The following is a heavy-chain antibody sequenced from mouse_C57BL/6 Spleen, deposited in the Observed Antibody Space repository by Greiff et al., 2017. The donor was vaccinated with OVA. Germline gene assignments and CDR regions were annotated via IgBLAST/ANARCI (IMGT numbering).Heavy chain of an antibody. CDR3: AIHHYYYDEHYYAMDY. J-gene: IGHJ4*01. D-gene: IGHD2-4*01. CDR1: GYAFSSYW. Sequence: VQLQQSGAELVKPGASVKISCKASGYAFSSYWMNWVKQRPGKGLEWIGQIYPGDGDTNYNGKFKGKATLTADKSSSTSYMQLSSLTSEDSAVYFWAIHHYYYDEHYYAMDYWGQGTSVTVSS. V-gene: IGHV1-80*01. CDR2: IYPGDGDT.